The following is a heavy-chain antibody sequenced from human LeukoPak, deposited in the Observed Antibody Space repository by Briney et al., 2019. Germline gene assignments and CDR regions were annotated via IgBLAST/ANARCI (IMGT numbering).Heavy chain of an antibody. CDR3: AREGATDWYFHL. D-gene: IGHD5-12*01. CDR2: INSDGSST. Sequence: GGSLRLSCAAPGFTFSSYWMHWVRQAPGKGLVWVSRINSDGSSTSYADSVKGRFTISRDNAKNTLYLQMSSLRAEDTAVYYCAREGATDWYFHLWGRGTLVTVSS. J-gene: IGHJ2*01. CDR1: GFTFSSYW. V-gene: IGHV3-74*01.